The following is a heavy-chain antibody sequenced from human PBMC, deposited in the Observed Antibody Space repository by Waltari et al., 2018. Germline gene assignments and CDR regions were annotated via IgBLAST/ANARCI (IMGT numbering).Heavy chain of an antibody. D-gene: IGHD1-26*01. CDR2: LPYSGRT. CDR1: GGSISSYY. CDR3: ARDEGRILGTPPRFGP. V-gene: IGHV4-59*01. Sequence: QVQLQESGPGLVKPSQTLSLTCTVSGGSISSYYWSWIRQPPGKGLEWIGYLPYSGRTHANTALETRVTISVDTSKNHLSLRLTAVTAADTAVYYCARDEGRILGTPPRFGPWGQGTLVIVSS. J-gene: IGHJ5*02.